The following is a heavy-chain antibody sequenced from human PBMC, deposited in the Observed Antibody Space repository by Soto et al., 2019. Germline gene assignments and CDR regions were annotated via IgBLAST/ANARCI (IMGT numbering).Heavy chain of an antibody. V-gene: IGHV3-48*01. CDR1: GFTFSSYS. J-gene: IGHJ4*02. Sequence: LRLSCAASGFTFSSYSMNWVRQAPGRGLEWVSYISSSSSTIYYADSVKGRFTISRDNSKNTLYLQMNSLRAEDTAVYYCAKDTDVAMAFDYWGQGTLVTVSS. CDR2: ISSSSSTI. CDR3: AKDTDVAMAFDY. D-gene: IGHD5-18*01.